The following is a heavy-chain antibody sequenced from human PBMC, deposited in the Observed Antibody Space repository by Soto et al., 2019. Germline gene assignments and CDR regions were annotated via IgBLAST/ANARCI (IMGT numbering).Heavy chain of an antibody. D-gene: IGHD2-15*01. V-gene: IGHV4-31*06. CDR3: ARRLSGSSAFYY. J-gene: IGHJ4*01. Sequence: QVQLQESGPGLLKPSQTLSLTCSVSGGSISSGTYYWSWIRHRPGKGLEWIGYMYNSGTSSYSPSLKSRSVLSVDTSKNPFSLKLTAVTAADTATYFWARRLSGSSAFYYWGLGILVTVSS. CDR2: MYNSGTS. CDR1: GGSISSGTYY.